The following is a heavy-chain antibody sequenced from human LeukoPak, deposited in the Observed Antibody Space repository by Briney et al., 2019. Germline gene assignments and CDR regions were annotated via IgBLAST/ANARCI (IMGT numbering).Heavy chain of an antibody. V-gene: IGHV4-59*01. J-gene: IGHJ5*02. CDR3: ARDVVGATEDWFDP. D-gene: IGHD1-26*01. CDR2: VHYTWNT. Sequence: SETLSLTCSVSGGSIGSYHWSWIRQPPGKGLEWIGHVHYTWNTEYNPSLTGRVSISLDRSKNQFSLSLSSLTAADTAVYYCARDVVGATEDWFDPWGQGTLVTVSS. CDR1: GGSIGSYH.